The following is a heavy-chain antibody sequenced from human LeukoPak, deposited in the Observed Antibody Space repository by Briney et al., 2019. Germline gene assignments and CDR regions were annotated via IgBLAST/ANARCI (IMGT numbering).Heavy chain of an antibody. J-gene: IGHJ4*02. CDR1: GGTFSSYA. V-gene: IGHV1-69*05. CDR2: IIPIFGTA. D-gene: IGHD5-12*01. Sequence: SVKVSCKASGGTFSSYAISWVRQAPGQGLEWMGGIIPIFGTANYAQKFQGRVTMTRDTSTSTVYMELSSLRSEDTAVYYCARDGLRGLRLGTLDYWGQGTLVTVSS. CDR3: ARDGLRGLRLGTLDY.